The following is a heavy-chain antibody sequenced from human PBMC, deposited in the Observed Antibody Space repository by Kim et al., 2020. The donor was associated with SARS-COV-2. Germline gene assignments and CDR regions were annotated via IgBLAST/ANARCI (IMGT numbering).Heavy chain of an antibody. D-gene: IGHD4-17*01. CDR1: GGTFSSYA. J-gene: IGHJ6*02. CDR3: ARNDYGDYIYYYYGMDV. Sequence: SVKVSCKASGGTFSSYAISWVRQAPGQGLEWMGGIIPIFGTANYAQKFQGRVTITADESTSTAYMELSSLRSEDTAVYYCARNDYGDYIYYYYGMDVWGRGTTVTVSS. V-gene: IGHV1-69*13. CDR2: IIPIFGTA.